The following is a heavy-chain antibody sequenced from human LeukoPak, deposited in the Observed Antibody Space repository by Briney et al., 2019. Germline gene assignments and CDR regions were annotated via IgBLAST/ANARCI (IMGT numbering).Heavy chain of an antibody. V-gene: IGHV6-1*01. D-gene: IGHD2-15*01. CDR3: ARGRYSGFDL. Sequence: SQTLSLTCAISGDSVSTNSVAWNWIRQSPSRGLEWLGRTYYRSKWNNDYAVSVKSRITINPDTSKNQFSLQLNSVTPDDTALYYCARGRYSGFDLWGQGTMVTVSS. CDR2: TYYRSKWNN. J-gene: IGHJ3*01. CDR1: GDSVSTNSVA.